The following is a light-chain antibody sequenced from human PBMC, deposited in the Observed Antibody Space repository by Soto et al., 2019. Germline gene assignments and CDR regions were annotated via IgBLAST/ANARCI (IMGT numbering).Light chain of an antibody. CDR2: DAS. Sequence: EIVLTQSPATLSLSTGERATLSCRASQSVSSYLAWYQQKPGQAPRLLIYDASSRATGIPARFSGSGSGTDFTLTISSLEPEEFAVYYCQQRSNWPPKYTFGQGTKLEIK. J-gene: IGKJ2*01. CDR1: QSVSSY. V-gene: IGKV3-11*01. CDR3: QQRSNWPPKYT.